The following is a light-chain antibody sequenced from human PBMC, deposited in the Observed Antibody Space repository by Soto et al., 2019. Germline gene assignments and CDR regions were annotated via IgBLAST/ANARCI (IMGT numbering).Light chain of an antibody. CDR3: QTWGTGRRWV. CDR2: LNSDGSH. CDR1: SGHSSYA. Sequence: QLVLTQSPSASASLGASVKLTCTLSSGHSSYAIAWHQQQPEKGPRYLMKLNSDGSHSKGDWIPDRFSGSSSGAERYLTISSLQSEAEADYYCQTWGTGRRWVFGGGTKLTVL. V-gene: IGLV4-69*01. J-gene: IGLJ3*02.